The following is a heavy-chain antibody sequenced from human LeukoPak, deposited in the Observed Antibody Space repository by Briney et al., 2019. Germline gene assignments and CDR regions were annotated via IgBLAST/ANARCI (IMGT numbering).Heavy chain of an antibody. CDR2: ISSSGSYI. V-gene: IGHV3-21*01. CDR3: ARVGPWVNPDYYYYYMDV. Sequence: PSETLSLTCTVSGGSISNSVYYWGWIRQAPGKGLEWVSSISSSGSYIYYADSVKGRFTISRDNAKDSLYLQMNSLRAEDTAVYYCARVGPWVNPDYYYYYMDVWGKGTTVTVSS. CDR1: GGSISNSVYY. D-gene: IGHD1-14*01. J-gene: IGHJ6*03.